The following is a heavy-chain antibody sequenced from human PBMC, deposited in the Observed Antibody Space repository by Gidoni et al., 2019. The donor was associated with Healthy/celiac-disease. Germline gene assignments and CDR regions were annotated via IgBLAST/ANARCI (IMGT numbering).Heavy chain of an antibody. J-gene: IGHJ4*02. Sequence: EVQLVESGGGLVQPGGSLRLSCAASGFTVSSNYMSWVRQAPGKGLEWVSVIYSGGSTYYADSVKGRFTISRDNSKNTLYLQMNSLRAEDTAVYYCARVPGIAVAGMDYWGQGTLVTVSS. CDR3: ARVPGIAVAGMDY. V-gene: IGHV3-66*02. CDR2: IYSGGST. D-gene: IGHD6-19*01. CDR1: GFTVSSNY.